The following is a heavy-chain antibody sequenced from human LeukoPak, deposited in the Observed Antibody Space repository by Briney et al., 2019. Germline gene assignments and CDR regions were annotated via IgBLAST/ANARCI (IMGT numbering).Heavy chain of an antibody. D-gene: IGHD3-22*01. CDR1: GGSISSSSYY. CDR3: ARLWHDSRGDYWFDA. Sequence: SETLSLTCTVSGGSISSSSYYWGWIRQPPGKGLEWIGSIYYSGSTYDRPSLKSRVTLSVDTSKNQFSLNLSSVTAADTAVYYCARLWHDSRGDYWFDAWGHGTLVTVSS. J-gene: IGHJ5*01. V-gene: IGHV4-39*01. CDR2: IYYSGST.